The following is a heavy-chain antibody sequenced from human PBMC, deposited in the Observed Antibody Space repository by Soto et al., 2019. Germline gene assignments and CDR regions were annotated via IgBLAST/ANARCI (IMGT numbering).Heavy chain of an antibody. CDR2: IYYSGST. CDR3: TSPYDSSGYDLAY. V-gene: IGHV4-59*01. CDR1: GDSISSYY. J-gene: IGHJ4*02. Sequence: PSETLSLTCTVSGDSISSYYWSWIRQPPGKGLEWIGYIYYSGSTNYNPSLKSRVTISVDTSKNQFSLKLSSVTAADTAVYYCTSPYDSSGYDLAYWGQGTLVTVSS. D-gene: IGHD3-22*01.